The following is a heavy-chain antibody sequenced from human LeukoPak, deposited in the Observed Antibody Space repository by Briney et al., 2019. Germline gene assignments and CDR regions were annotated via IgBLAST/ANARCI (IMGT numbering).Heavy chain of an antibody. CDR3: ATAGDSGVYYYYYMDV. CDR2: MNPNSGGT. V-gene: IGHV1-2*02. J-gene: IGHJ6*03. CDR1: GYTFTGYY. D-gene: IGHD3-16*01. Sequence: GASVKVSCKASGYTFTGYYMHWVRQAPGQGLEWMGWMNPNSGGTNYAQKFQGRVTMTRDTSISTAYMELSRLRSDDTAVYYCATAGDSGVYYYYYMDVWGKGTTVTVSS.